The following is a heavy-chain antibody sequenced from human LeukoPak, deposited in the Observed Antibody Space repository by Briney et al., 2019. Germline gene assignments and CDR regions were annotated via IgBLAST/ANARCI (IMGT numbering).Heavy chain of an antibody. CDR3: VRDLVATIDHYYYGMDV. V-gene: IGHV4-61*01. D-gene: IGHD5-12*01. CDR2: IYNSVRT. CDR1: GGSVSSGSYY. Sequence: SETLSLTCIVSGGSVSSGSYYWSRIRQPPGKGLEWIGYIYNSVRTNYNPSLNSRVTISVDTSKNQLSLKLSSVTAADTAVYFCVRDLVATIDHYYYGMDVWGQGTTVTVSS. J-gene: IGHJ6*02.